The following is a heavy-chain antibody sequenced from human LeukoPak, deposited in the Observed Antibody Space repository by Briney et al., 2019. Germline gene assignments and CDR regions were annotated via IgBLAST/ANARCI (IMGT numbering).Heavy chain of an antibody. Sequence: GGSLRLSCAASGFTFDDYAMHWVRQAPGKGLEWVSGISWNSGSIGYADSVKGRFTISRDNAKNSLYLQMNSLRAEDTALYYCAKDNGSGSYYTYYYGMDVWGQGTTVTVSS. D-gene: IGHD3-10*01. V-gene: IGHV3-9*01. CDR2: ISWNSGSI. CDR1: GFTFDDYA. J-gene: IGHJ6*02. CDR3: AKDNGSGSYYTYYYGMDV.